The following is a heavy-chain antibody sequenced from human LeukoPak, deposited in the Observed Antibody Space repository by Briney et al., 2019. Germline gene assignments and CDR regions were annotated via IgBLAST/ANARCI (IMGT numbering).Heavy chain of an antibody. CDR1: GFTFSTYA. V-gene: IGHV3-66*01. CDR2: IYSGGST. J-gene: IGHJ4*02. Sequence: GGSLRLSCAASGFTFSTYAMTWVRQTPGKGLEWVSVIYSGGSTYYADSVKGRFTISRDNSKNTLYLQMNSLRAEDTAVYYCARGATEADYWGQGTLVTVSS. CDR3: ARGATEADY. D-gene: IGHD1-26*01.